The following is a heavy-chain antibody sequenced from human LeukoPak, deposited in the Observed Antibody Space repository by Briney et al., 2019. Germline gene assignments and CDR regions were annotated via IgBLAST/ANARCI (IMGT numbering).Heavy chain of an antibody. CDR1: GGFISSYY. V-gene: IGHV4-4*09. Sequence: PSETLSHTCTVSGGFISSYYWSWIRQPPGKGREWMGYIYTSGSTNYNPSLKSRVTISVDTSKNQFSLKLRSVTAADTAVYYCARLGKDSYGYGGNYYYYYMDVWGKGTTVTVSS. J-gene: IGHJ6*03. D-gene: IGHD5-18*01. CDR2: IYTSGST. CDR3: ARLGKDSYGYGGNYYYYYMDV.